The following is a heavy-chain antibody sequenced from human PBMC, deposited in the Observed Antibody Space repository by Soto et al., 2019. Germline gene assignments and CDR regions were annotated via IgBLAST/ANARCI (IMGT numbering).Heavy chain of an antibody. J-gene: IGHJ6*02. V-gene: IGHV4-30-2*01. CDR2: ILDSGYT. D-gene: IGHD2-21*02. CDR3: AGGQPLPPYGMAV. Sequence: QLQLQESGSGLVKPSQTLSLTCAVSGGSISGGGYSWNWIRQPPGEGLEWIGYILDSGYTSYNPTIKSRMTISIARSKNQFSLKLNSMTAADTAVYYCAGGQPLPPYGMAVWGQGTTITVSS. CDR1: GGSISGGGYS.